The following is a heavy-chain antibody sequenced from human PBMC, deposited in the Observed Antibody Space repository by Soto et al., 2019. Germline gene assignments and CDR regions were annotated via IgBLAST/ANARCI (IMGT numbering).Heavy chain of an antibody. J-gene: IGHJ5*02. CDR3: ARVLRYFDWLLSNWFDP. Sequence: KPSETLSLTCAVSGGSISSSNWWSWVRQPPGKGLEWIGEIYHSGSTNYNPSLKSRVTISVDKSKNQFSLKLSSVTAADTAVYYCARVLRYFDWLLSNWFDPWGQGTLVTVSS. CDR1: GGSISSSNW. D-gene: IGHD3-9*01. V-gene: IGHV4-4*02. CDR2: IYHSGST.